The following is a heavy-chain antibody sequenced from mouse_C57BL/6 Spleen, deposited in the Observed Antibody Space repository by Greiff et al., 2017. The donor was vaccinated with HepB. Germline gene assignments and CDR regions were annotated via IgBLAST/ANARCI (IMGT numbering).Heavy chain of an antibody. Sequence: QVQLKESGPELVKPGASVKLSCKASGYTFTSYDINWVKQRPGQGLEWIGWIYPRDGSTKYNEKFKGKATLTVDTSSSTAYMELHSLTSEDSAVYFFARSKGYYYCSSPAWFAYWGQGTLVTVSA. V-gene: IGHV1-85*01. D-gene: IGHD1-1*01. CDR1: GYTFTSYD. J-gene: IGHJ3*01. CDR2: IYPRDGST. CDR3: ARSKGYYYCSSPAWFAY.